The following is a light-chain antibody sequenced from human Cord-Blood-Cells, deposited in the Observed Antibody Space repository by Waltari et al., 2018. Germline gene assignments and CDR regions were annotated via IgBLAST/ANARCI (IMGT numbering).Light chain of an antibody. CDR3: QQYGSSPYS. V-gene: IGKV3-20*01. Sequence: EILLTQSPGTLSLSPGERATIHCRASQSVSSSYLACYQQKPGQAPRLLIYGASSRATGIPDRFSGSGSGTDFTLTISRLEPEDFAVYYCQQYGSSPYSFGQGTKLEIK. CDR1: QSVSSSY. CDR2: GAS. J-gene: IGKJ2*03.